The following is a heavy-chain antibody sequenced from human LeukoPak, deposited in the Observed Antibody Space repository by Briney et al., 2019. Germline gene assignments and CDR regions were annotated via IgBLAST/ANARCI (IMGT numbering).Heavy chain of an antibody. CDR1: GGTFSSYA. D-gene: IGHD2-21*02. CDR2: IIPIFGTA. CDR3: ARVGADCGGDCYHLNWFDP. J-gene: IGHJ5*02. Sequence: ASVNVSCKASGGTFSSYAISWVRQAPGQGLEWMGGIIPIFGTANYAQKFQGRVTITADESTSTAYMELSSLRSEDTAVHYCARVGADCGGDCYHLNWFDPWGQGTLVTVSS. V-gene: IGHV1-69*13.